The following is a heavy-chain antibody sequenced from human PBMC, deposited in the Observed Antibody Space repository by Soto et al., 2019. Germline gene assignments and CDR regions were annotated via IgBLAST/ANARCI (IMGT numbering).Heavy chain of an antibody. CDR1: GYIFTNYA. J-gene: IGHJ4*02. CDR2: INAGNGQT. CDR3: ERDGAVAGNINFDY. D-gene: IGHD6-19*01. Sequence: GASVKVSCKTSGYIFTNYAIHWVRQGPGQRLEWMGWINAGNGQTKYSQKFQGRVTITRDTSASTAYMELGSLRSEDTAVYYCERDGAVAGNINFDYWGQGTLVTVSS. V-gene: IGHV1-3*01.